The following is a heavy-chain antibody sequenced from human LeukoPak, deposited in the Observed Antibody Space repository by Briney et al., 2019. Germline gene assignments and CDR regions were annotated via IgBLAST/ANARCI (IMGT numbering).Heavy chain of an antibody. CDR2: INPSGGNS. CDR1: GFTFSSYA. V-gene: IGHV3-23*01. CDR3: AKGVAGTWGDFDY. Sequence: GGSLRLSCAASGFTFSSYAMNWVRQAPGKGLECVSAINPSGGNSYYADSVKGRFTISRDNSKNTLYLQMNSLRAEDTAVYYCAKGVAGTWGDFDYWGQGTLVTVSS. D-gene: IGHD6-19*01. J-gene: IGHJ4*02.